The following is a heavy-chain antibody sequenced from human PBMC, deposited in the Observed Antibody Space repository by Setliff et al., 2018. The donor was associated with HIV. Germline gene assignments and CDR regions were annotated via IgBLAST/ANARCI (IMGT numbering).Heavy chain of an antibody. CDR1: GFTFDRFW. CDR2: VNSDGSSK. CDR3: ARIKWAAAGPLFDL. Sequence: PGGSLRLSCAASGFTFDRFWMHWVRQAPGKGLVWVSRVNSDGSSKTYADSVKDRFTISRDNAKNTLYLQMNSLRAEDTAVYYCARIKWAAAGPLFDLWGQGTMVTVSS. D-gene: IGHD6-13*01. J-gene: IGHJ3*01. V-gene: IGHV3-74*01.